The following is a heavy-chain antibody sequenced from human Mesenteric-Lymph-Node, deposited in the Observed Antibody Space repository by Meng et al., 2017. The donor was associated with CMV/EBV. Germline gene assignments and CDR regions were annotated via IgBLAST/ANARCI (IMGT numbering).Heavy chain of an antibody. CDR3: ARDPQYRGVDV. CDR1: GYMFSNYD. Sequence: ASVKVSCKASGYMFSNYDISWVRQAPGQGLEWMGIINPSGGSTSYAQKFQGRVTMTRDTSTSTVYMGLSSLRSEDTAVYYCARDPQYRGVDVWGLGTTVTVSS. CDR2: INPSGGST. J-gene: IGHJ6*02. V-gene: IGHV1-46*01. D-gene: IGHD2/OR15-2a*01.